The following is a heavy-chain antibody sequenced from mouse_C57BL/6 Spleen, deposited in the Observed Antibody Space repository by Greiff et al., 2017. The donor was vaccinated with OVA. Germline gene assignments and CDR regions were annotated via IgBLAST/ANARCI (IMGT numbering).Heavy chain of an antibody. CDR2: IDPSDSYT. Sequence: QVQLQQSGAELVMPGASVKLSCKASGYTFTSYWMHWVKQRPGQGLEWIGEIDPSDSYTNYNQKFKGKSTLTVDKSSSTAYMQLSSLTSEDSAVYYCARSDTTVAMDYWGQGTSVTVSS. V-gene: IGHV1-69*01. J-gene: IGHJ4*01. D-gene: IGHD1-1*01. CDR1: GYTFTSYW. CDR3: ARSDTTVAMDY.